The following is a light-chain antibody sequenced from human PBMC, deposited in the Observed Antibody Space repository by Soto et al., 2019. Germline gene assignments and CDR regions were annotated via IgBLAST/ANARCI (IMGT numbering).Light chain of an antibody. Sequence: EIVLTQSPGTLSLSPGERATLSCRASQGVSSTSLAWYQQRFGQAPRLLIYGASSRATGIPDRFSGSGSGTDFTLTIDRLEPEDFAAYYCHHYGSSPETFGQGTKVDIK. J-gene: IGKJ1*01. V-gene: IGKV3-20*01. CDR3: HHYGSSPET. CDR2: GAS. CDR1: QGVSSTS.